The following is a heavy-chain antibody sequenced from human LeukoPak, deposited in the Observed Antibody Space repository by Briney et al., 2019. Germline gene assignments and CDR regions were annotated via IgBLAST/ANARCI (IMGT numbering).Heavy chain of an antibody. CDR1: GYTFTSYG. CDR3: ARVQTGTTFWGYYYYYYMDV. J-gene: IGHJ6*03. D-gene: IGHD1-1*01. Sequence: ASVTVSCKASGYTFTSYGISWVRQAPGQGLEWMGWISAYNGNTNYAQKLQGRVTMTTDTSTSTAYMELRSLRSDDTAVYYCARVQTGTTFWGYYYYYYMDVWGKGTTVTISS. CDR2: ISAYNGNT. V-gene: IGHV1-18*01.